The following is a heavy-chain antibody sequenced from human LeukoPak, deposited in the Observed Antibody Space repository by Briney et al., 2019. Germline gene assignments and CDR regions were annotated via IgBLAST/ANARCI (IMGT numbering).Heavy chain of an antibody. CDR3: ARERGYSSSGYYFDY. CDR1: GGSISSYY. Sequence: SETLSLTCTVSGGSISSYYWSWIRQPAGKGLEWIGRIYISGSGSTNYNPSLKSRVTMSVDTSKNQFSLKLSSVTAADTAVYYCARERGYSSSGYYFDYWGQGTLVTVSS. CDR2: IYISGSGST. D-gene: IGHD6-13*01. J-gene: IGHJ4*02. V-gene: IGHV4-4*07.